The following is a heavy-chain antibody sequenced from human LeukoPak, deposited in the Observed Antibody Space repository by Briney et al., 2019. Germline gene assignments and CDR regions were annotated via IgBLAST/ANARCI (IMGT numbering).Heavy chain of an antibody. Sequence: ASVKVSSTASGYTFTNYYIHWVRQAPGQGLEWMGIINPSDGSADYAQRFQGRVTMTTDTSTSTAYMELRSLRSDDTAVYYCARGNYCSGGSCYDGAFDYWGQGTLVTVSS. CDR2: INPSDGSA. D-gene: IGHD2-15*01. CDR3: ARGNYCSGGSCYDGAFDY. CDR1: GYTFTNYY. V-gene: IGHV1-46*01. J-gene: IGHJ4*02.